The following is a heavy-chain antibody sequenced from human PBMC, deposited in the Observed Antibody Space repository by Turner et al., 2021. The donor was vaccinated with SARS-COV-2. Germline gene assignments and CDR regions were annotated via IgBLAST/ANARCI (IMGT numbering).Heavy chain of an antibody. CDR3: ATRVYDTLTGLELGYFDY. V-gene: IGHV1-69*04. Sequence: QVQLVQSGAEVKKPGSSVKVSCKASGGTFSSYGISWVRQAPGQGLEWMGRIIPILGRANYAQKFQGRVTITADKSTSTAYMEVSSLRSEDTAVYYCATRVYDTLTGLELGYFDYWGQGTLVTVSS. CDR1: GGTFSSYG. D-gene: IGHD3-9*01. CDR2: IIPILGRA. J-gene: IGHJ4*02.